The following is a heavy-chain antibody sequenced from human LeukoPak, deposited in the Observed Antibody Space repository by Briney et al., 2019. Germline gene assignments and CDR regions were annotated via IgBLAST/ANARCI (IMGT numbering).Heavy chain of an antibody. CDR2: ISGSGGST. CDR3: AKGYCSSTSCPNWFDP. J-gene: IGHJ5*02. V-gene: IGHV3-23*01. D-gene: IGHD2-2*01. Sequence: GGSLRLSCAASGFTFSSYAMSWVRQAPGKGLEWVSAISGSGGSTYYADSVKGRFTISGDNSKNTLYLQMNSLRAEDTAVYYCAKGYCSSTSCPNWFDPWGQGTLVTVSS. CDR1: GFTFSSYA.